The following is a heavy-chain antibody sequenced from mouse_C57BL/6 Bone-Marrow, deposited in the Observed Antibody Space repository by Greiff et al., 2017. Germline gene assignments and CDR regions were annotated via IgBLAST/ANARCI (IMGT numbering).Heavy chain of an antibody. V-gene: IGHV1-15*01. CDR2: IDPETGGT. Sequence: VQLQQPGAELVRPGASVTLSCKASGYTFTDYEMHWVKQTPVHGLEWIGAIDPETGGTAYNQKFKGKAILTADKSSSTAYMGRRSLTSEDSAVDYWTRNDGSDYFDYWGQGTTLTVSA. CDR3: TRNDGSDYFDY. J-gene: IGHJ2*01. D-gene: IGHD1-1*01. CDR1: GYTFTDYE.